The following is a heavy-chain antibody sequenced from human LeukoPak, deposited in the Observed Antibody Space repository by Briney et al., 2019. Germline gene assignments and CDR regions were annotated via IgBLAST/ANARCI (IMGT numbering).Heavy chain of an antibody. Sequence: ASVKVSCKASGGTFSSYAISWVRQAPGQGLEWMGGIIPIFGTANYAQKFQGRVTITADESTSTAYMELSSLRSEDTAVYYCAREVSGPNWFDPWGQGTLDTVSS. V-gene: IGHV1-69*13. CDR3: AREVSGPNWFDP. J-gene: IGHJ5*02. D-gene: IGHD1-26*01. CDR1: GGTFSSYA. CDR2: IIPIFGTA.